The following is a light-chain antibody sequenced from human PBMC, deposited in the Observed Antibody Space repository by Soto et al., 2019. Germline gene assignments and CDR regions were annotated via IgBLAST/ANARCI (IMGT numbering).Light chain of an antibody. Sequence: IQLTQSPSSLSASVGDRVTITCRASQGISSYLAWYQQKPGKAPKLLIYAASTLQSGVPSRFSGSGSGTEFTLTISSLQPDDFATYYCQQYNSYSSMYTFGQGTKLEIK. V-gene: IGKV1-9*01. J-gene: IGKJ2*01. CDR3: QQYNSYSSMYT. CDR1: QGISSY. CDR2: AAS.